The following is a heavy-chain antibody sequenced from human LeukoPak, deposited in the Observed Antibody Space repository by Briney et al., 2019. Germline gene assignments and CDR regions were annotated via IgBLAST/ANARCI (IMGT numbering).Heavy chain of an antibody. V-gene: IGHV3-13*01. CDR2: IGTAGDT. D-gene: IGHD3-22*01. Sequence: PGRSLRLSCAASGFTFSSYDMHWVRQATGKGLEWVSAIGTAGDTYYPGSVKGRFTISRENAKNSLYLQMNSLRAGDTAVCYCARAGYYDSSGYYYGYDYWGQGTLVTVSS. CDR1: GFTFSSYD. CDR3: ARAGYYDSSGYYYGYDY. J-gene: IGHJ4*02.